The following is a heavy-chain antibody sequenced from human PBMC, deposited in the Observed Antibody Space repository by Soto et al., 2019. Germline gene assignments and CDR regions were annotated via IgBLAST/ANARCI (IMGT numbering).Heavy chain of an antibody. J-gene: IGHJ5*01. CDR2: ISYDGSNK. V-gene: IGHV3-30*18. CDR1: GFTFRNYG. CDR3: AKDLDSSNWGNWFDS. Sequence: GGSLRLSCATSGFTFRNYGMHWVRQAPGKGLEWVAIISYDGSNKYYVDSVKGRFTISRDNANSTLYLQMNSLRVEDTAVYYCAKDLDSSNWGNWFDSWGQGSLVTVSS. D-gene: IGHD7-27*01.